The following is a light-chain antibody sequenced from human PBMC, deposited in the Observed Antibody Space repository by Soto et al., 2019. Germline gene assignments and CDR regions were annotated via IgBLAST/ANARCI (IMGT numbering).Light chain of an antibody. CDR3: QQYNNWPPWT. J-gene: IGKJ1*01. V-gene: IGKV3-15*01. Sequence: IVMTQSPATLSVSPGERATLSCRASQSVSSNLAWYQQKPGQAPRLLIYGASTRATGIPARCSGSGSGTEFTLTISSLQSEDFAVYYCQQYNNWPPWTFRQGTKVEIK. CDR1: QSVSSN. CDR2: GAS.